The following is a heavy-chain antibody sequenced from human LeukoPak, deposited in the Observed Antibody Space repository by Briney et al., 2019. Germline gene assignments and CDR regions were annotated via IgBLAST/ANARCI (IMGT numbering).Heavy chain of an antibody. Sequence: VASVKVSCKASGYTFTSYGISWVRQAPGQGLEWMGWISAYNVNTNYAQKLQGRVTMTTAISTSTAYMELRSLRSDDTAVYYCANLFVGDYGVDDGDAFDIWGQGTMVTVSS. V-gene: IGHV1-18*01. CDR1: GYTFTSYG. D-gene: IGHD4-17*01. CDR2: ISAYNVNT. J-gene: IGHJ3*02. CDR3: ANLFVGDYGVDDGDAFDI.